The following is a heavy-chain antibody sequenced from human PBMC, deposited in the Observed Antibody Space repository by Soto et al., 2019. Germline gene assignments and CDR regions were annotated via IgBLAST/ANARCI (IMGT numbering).Heavy chain of an antibody. CDR3: AREGRIHYCLDV. CDR2: ISYDGSNK. Sequence: QVQVVESGGGVVQPGRSLRLSCAASGFTFSSYAMHWVRQAPGKGLEWVAFISYDGSNKYYADSVKGRFTISRDNSKNTLYLQMNSLRPEDTAVYYCAREGRIHYCLDVWGQGTTVTVSS. CDR1: GFTFSSYA. J-gene: IGHJ6*02. D-gene: IGHD2-21*01. V-gene: IGHV3-30-3*01.